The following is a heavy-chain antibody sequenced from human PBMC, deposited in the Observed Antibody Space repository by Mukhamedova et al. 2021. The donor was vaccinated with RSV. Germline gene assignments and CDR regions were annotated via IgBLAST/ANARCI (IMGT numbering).Heavy chain of an antibody. CDR3: TRVVVYCSSTSCYYYYYYYMDV. D-gene: IGHD2-2*01. Sequence: GLEWVGFIRSKAYGGTTEYAASVKGRFTISRDDSKSIAYLQMNGLKTEDTAVYYCTRVVVYCSSTSCYYYYYYYMDVWGKGTTVT. V-gene: IGHV3-49*02. CDR2: IRSKAYGGTT. J-gene: IGHJ6*03.